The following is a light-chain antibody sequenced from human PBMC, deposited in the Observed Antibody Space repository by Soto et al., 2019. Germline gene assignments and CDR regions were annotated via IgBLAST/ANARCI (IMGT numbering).Light chain of an antibody. J-gene: IGKJ5*01. CDR2: DIS. CDR3: QQRSHWPPIT. Sequence: IVLTQSPATLSLSPGEGATLSCRASHSVATRLAWYQQKPGQAPRLLIYDISTTAPGIPARFSGSGSAADFTLTISSLEPEDSELYHCQQRSHWPPITFGQGTRLEI. CDR1: HSVATR. V-gene: IGKV3-11*01.